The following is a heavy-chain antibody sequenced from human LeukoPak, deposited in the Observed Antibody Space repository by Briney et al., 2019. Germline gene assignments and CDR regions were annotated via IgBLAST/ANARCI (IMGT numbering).Heavy chain of an antibody. V-gene: IGHV3-66*01. CDR2: IYSGGST. CDR3: ASYRYGSSFAFDI. Sequence: PGGSLRLSCGASGFTVSTNYMSWVRQAPGKGLEWVSIIYSGGSTYYADSVKGRFTISRDNSKNTLYLQMNSLGAEDTAVYYCASYRYGSSFAFDIWGQGTMVTVSS. J-gene: IGHJ3*02. CDR1: GFTVSTNY. D-gene: IGHD6-6*01.